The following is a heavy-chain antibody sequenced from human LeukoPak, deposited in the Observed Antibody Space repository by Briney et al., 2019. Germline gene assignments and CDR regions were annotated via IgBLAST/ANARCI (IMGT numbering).Heavy chain of an antibody. D-gene: IGHD5-24*01. CDR1: GFTVSSNY. CDR3: ARGDVATKTYYLDS. CDR2: IYSGGST. J-gene: IGHJ4*02. V-gene: IGHV3-53*05. Sequence: GGSLRLSCAASGFTVSSNYMSWVRQAPGKGLEWVSVIYSGGSTYYADSVKGRFTISRDNSKNTLYLQMNSLRAEDTAVYYCARGDVATKTYYLDSWGQGTLVTVSS.